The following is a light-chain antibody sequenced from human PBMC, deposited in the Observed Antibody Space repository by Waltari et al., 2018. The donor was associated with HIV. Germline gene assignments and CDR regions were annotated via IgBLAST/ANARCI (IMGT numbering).Light chain of an antibody. CDR1: SSNIGAGYH. J-gene: IGLJ1*01. CDR3: QSHDSSLSGYV. CDR2: GNS. Sequence: QSVLTQPPSVSGAPGQRVTISCTGSSSNIGAGYHVHWYQQLPGTAPKLLIYGNSNRPSGVPVRFSGSKSGTAASLAITGLQAEDEADYHCQSHDSSLSGYVFGTGTKVTVL. V-gene: IGLV1-40*01.